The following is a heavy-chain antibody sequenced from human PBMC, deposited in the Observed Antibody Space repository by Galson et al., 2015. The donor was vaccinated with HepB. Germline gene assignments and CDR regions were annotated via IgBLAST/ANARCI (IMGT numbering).Heavy chain of an antibody. CDR2: SNRDGSGT. J-gene: IGHJ4*02. CDR3: ARVRITDQLGELGF. CDR1: GFTFNNYW. D-gene: IGHD3-10*01. Sequence: SLRLSCAASGFTFNNYWMHWVRQAPGKGLVWVSRSNRDGSGTDCADSVKGRFTTSRDNAKNTLYLQMDSLRAEDTAVYYCARVRITDQLGELGFWGRGTLVTVSS. V-gene: IGHV3-74*01.